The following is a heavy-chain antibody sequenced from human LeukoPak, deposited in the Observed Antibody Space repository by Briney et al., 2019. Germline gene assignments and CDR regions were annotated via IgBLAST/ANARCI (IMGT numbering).Heavy chain of an antibody. Sequence: SETLSLTCTVSGGSISSYYWSWIRQPPGKGLEWIGYIYYSGSTNYNPSLKSRVTISVDTSKNQFSLRLSSVTAADTAVYYCARGDGYNGELFDYWGQGTLVTVSS. CDR2: IYYSGST. V-gene: IGHV4-59*12. D-gene: IGHD5-24*01. CDR3: ARGDGYNGELFDY. CDR1: GGSISSYY. J-gene: IGHJ4*02.